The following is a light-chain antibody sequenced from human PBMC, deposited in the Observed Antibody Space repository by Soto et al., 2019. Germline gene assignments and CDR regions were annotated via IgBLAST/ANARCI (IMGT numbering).Light chain of an antibody. J-gene: IGKJ4*01. CDR1: QSVSTN. V-gene: IGKV3-15*01. Sequence: EIVVTQSPATLAVSPGERATLSCRASQSVSTNLAWYQQKPGQAPRLLVYGASVRATGIPGRFSGSGSGTEFTLTISSLQSEDFAVYYCQQYNNWPPNLTFGGGTKVEIK. CDR2: GAS. CDR3: QQYNNWPPNLT.